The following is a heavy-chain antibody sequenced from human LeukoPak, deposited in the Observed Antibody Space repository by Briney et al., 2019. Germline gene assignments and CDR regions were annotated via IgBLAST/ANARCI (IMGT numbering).Heavy chain of an antibody. V-gene: IGHV3-30-3*01. CDR1: GFTFVNYG. Sequence: PGRSLRLSCAASGFTFVNYGFHWVRQAPVKAREWVAFISYNGNQKYGDSVKGRFTISRDNSKNTLYLQMNGLRPEDTAVYYCARDPLDISRWANAFDIWGQGTMVTVSS. CDR2: ISYNGNQ. CDR3: ARDPLDISRWANAFDI. D-gene: IGHD2-2*03. J-gene: IGHJ3*02.